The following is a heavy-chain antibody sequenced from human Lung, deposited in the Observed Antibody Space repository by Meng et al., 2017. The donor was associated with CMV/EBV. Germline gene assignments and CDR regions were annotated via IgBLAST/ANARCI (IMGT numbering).Heavy chain of an antibody. CDR3: AKEAGWGLTRFLEWLSGLDY. Sequence: GESLKISCAASGFTFSSYAMSWVRQAPGKGLEWVSAISGSGGSTYYADSVKGRFTISRDNSKNTLYLQMNSLRVEDTAVYYCAKEAGWGLTRFLEWLSGLDYWGQGTLVTVSS. CDR1: GFTFSSYA. D-gene: IGHD3-3*01. J-gene: IGHJ4*02. V-gene: IGHV3-23*01. CDR2: ISGSGGST.